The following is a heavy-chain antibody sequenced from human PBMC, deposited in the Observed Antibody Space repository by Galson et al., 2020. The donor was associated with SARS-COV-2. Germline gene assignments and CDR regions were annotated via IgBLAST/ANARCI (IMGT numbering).Heavy chain of an antibody. CDR2: ISSGSTYR. CDR1: GFTFSPYD. V-gene: IGHV3-21*01. CDR3: ARGYSSGWPVGTFDI. Sequence: GGSLRLSCAASGFTFSPYDMNWVRQAPGKGLEWVSSISSGSTYRLYADSVKGRFTVSRDNAENSLYLQMDSLRAEDTAVYYCARGYSSGWPVGTFDIWGQGTMLTVGS. D-gene: IGHD6-19*01. J-gene: IGHJ3*02.